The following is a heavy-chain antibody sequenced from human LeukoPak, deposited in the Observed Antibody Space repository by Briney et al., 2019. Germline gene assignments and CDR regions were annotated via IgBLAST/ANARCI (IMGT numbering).Heavy chain of an antibody. D-gene: IGHD3-3*01. J-gene: IGHJ4*02. V-gene: IGHV3-7*01. Sequence: GGSLRLSCAASGFIFTNYFMSWVRQAPGKGPEWVASIKHDGSEKYYVDSVRGRFTISRDNTTNSLYLQMSSLRAEDTAVYYCATDRGWRTSGYYLYYFEYWGQGTLVTYSS. CDR2: IKHDGSEK. CDR3: ATDRGWRTSGYYLYYFEY. CDR1: GFIFTNYF.